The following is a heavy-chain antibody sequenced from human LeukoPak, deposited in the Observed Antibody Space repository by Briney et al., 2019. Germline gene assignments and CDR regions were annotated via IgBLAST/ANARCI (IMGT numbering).Heavy chain of an antibody. J-gene: IGHJ4*02. CDR2: IKQDGSEK. CDR3: ARRGVAGTGIPNFDY. Sequence: GGSLRLSCAASGFTFSSYWMSWVRQAPGKGLEWVANIKQDGSEKYYVDSVKGRFTISRDNAKNSLYLQMNSLRAEDTAVYYCARRGVAGTGIPNFDYWGRGTLVTVSS. D-gene: IGHD6-19*01. CDR1: GFTFSSYW. V-gene: IGHV3-7*03.